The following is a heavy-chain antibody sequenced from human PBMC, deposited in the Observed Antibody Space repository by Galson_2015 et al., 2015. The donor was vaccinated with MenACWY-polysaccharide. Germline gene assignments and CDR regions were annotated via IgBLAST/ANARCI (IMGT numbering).Heavy chain of an antibody. Sequence: SVKVSCKASGYTFSRYPIHWVRQAPGQRLEWMGWITRGNGYTKYSENFQGRVTITRDTSANTVYMELSSLRYEDTAVYYCAIGVIVGGYFDYWGQGTLVTVSS. CDR2: ITRGNGYT. CDR1: GYTFSRYP. D-gene: IGHD2/OR15-2a*01. V-gene: IGHV1-3*01. J-gene: IGHJ4*02. CDR3: AIGVIVGGYFDY.